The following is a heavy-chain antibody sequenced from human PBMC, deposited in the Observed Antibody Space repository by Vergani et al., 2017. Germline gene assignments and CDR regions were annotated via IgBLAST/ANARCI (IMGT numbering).Heavy chain of an antibody. V-gene: IGHV3-15*01. CDR1: GFTFSSAW. J-gene: IGHJ6*03. CDR2: IRPKTDGETT. D-gene: IGHD2-15*01. Sequence: EVQPVESGGGLVKPGGSLRLSCTTSGFTFSSAWMSWVRQAPGKGLEWVARIRPKTDGETTDYAAPVKGRFTISRDDSESSLYLQMNSLQTEDTAVYYCVRARVCGGGRCTPNMDVWGKGTTVTVSS. CDR3: VRARVCGGGRCTPNMDV.